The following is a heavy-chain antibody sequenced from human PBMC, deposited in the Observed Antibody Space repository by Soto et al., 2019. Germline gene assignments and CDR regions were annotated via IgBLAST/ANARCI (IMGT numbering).Heavy chain of an antibody. J-gene: IGHJ6*02. CDR3: ARGAMVIPPDYYYGLDV. CDR2: IYSGGTI. D-gene: IGHD2-21*01. V-gene: IGHV3-53*01. Sequence: GGSLRLSCAASGFTVSGNYMSWVRQAPGKGLEWVSVIYSGGTIYYADSVKGRFTISRDNSKNTLYLQMDSLRGEDSAVYYCARGAMVIPPDYYYGLDVWGQGTTVTVSS. CDR1: GFTVSGNY.